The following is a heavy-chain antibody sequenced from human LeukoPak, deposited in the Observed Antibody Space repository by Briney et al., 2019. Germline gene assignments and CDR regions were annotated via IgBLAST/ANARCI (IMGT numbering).Heavy chain of an antibody. CDR2: ISAYNGNT. V-gene: IGHV1-18*01. D-gene: IGHD5-12*01. J-gene: IGHJ4*02. CDR1: GGTFSSYA. Sequence: GSSVKVSCKASGGTFSSYAISWVRQAPGQGLEWMGWISAYNGNTNYAQKLQGRVAMTTDTSTSTAYMELRSLRSDDTAVYYCARPREYSGYDLLGPYYYFDYWGQGTLVTVSS. CDR3: ARPREYSGYDLLGPYYYFDY.